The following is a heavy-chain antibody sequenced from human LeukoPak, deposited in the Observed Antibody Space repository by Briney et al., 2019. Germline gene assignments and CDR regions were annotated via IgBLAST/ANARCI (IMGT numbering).Heavy chain of an antibody. J-gene: IGHJ4*02. D-gene: IGHD3-22*01. CDR2: IWYDGNNK. CDR3: AKGYYYDSSGYFCDY. Sequence: GGSLRLSCAASGFTFSSYSMNWVRQAPGKGLEGVAVIWYDGNNKFYADSVKGRFTISRDNSKNTLYLQMNSLRAEDTAVYYCAKGYYYDSSGYFCDYWGQGTLVTVSS. CDR1: GFTFSSYS. V-gene: IGHV3-33*08.